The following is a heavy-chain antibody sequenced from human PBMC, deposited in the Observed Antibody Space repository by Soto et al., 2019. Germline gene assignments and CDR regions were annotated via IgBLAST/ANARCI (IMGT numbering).Heavy chain of an antibody. D-gene: IGHD3-16*01. CDR3: ARDLGASGNWFDP. CDR1: GFTFSSYW. Sequence: GGSLRLSCAASGFTFSSYWMSWVGQAPGKGLEWVANIKQDGSEKYYVDSVKGRFTISRDNAKNSLYLQMNSLSAEDTAVYYCARDLGASGNWFDPWGQRTLLSVS. V-gene: IGHV3-7*03. J-gene: IGHJ5*02. CDR2: IKQDGSEK.